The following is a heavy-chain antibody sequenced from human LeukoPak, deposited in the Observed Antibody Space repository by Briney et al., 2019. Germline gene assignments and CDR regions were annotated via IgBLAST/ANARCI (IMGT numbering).Heavy chain of an antibody. Sequence: SETLSLTCTVSGGSTSSDYWNWIRQPPGKGLEWIGYISNSGHTNYNPSLKSRVTISADTSKNQFSLKLTSVTAADTAVYYCARTTEAHSWRTRYYDYYMDVWGKGTTVTVSS. CDR3: ARTTEAHSWRTRYYDYYMDV. J-gene: IGHJ6*03. CDR2: ISNSGHT. CDR1: GGSTSSDY. V-gene: IGHV4-59*01. D-gene: IGHD6-13*01.